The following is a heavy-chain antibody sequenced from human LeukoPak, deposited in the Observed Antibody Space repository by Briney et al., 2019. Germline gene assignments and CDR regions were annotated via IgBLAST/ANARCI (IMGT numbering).Heavy chain of an antibody. CDR1: NGSFSGYF. CDR3: ARGGGYNWDQIYFVY. Sequence: PSETLSLTCAVPNGSFSGYFWSWLRQPPGKGLECIGDINHSGSSHYNPSLKNRAVMSIDTSKNEFSLRLTSVTAADTAVYYCARGGGYNWDQIYFVYWGHGTLVTVSS. J-gene: IGHJ4*01. V-gene: IGHV4-34*01. D-gene: IGHD1-20*01. CDR2: INHSGSS.